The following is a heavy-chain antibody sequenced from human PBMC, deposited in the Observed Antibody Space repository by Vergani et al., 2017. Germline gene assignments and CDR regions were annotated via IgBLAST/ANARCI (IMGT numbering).Heavy chain of an antibody. Sequence: EVQLVESGGGLVKPGGSLRLSCAASGFTFSSYAMSWVRQAPGKGLEWGSAISGSGGSTYYADSVKGRFTISRENSKHTLYLQMNSLRAEDTAVYYCAKEGARITMLGVVTIDNWFDPWGQGTLVTVSS. J-gene: IGHJ5*02. CDR1: GFTFSSYA. CDR3: AKEGARITMLGVVTIDNWFDP. CDR2: ISGSGGST. V-gene: IGHV3-23*04. D-gene: IGHD3-3*01.